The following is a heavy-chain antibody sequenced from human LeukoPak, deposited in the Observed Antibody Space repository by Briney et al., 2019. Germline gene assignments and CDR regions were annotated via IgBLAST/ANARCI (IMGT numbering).Heavy chain of an antibody. D-gene: IGHD2-15*01. Sequence: SETLSLTCAVYGGSVSGYYWSWIRQPPGKGVEWIGEINHSGSTNYNPSLKSRVTISVDTSKKQFSLKLSSVTAADTAVYYCARGVCSGGGCYGLFNYWGQRTLVTVSS. CDR2: INHSGST. J-gene: IGHJ4*02. CDR3: ARGVCSGGGCYGLFNY. V-gene: IGHV4-34*01. CDR1: GGSVSGYY.